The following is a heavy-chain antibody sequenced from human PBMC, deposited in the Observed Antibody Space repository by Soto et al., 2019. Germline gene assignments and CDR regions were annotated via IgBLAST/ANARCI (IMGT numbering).Heavy chain of an antibody. CDR1: GFTLNSYA. V-gene: IGHV3-23*01. J-gene: IGHJ6*02. Sequence: CAASGFTLNSYAMNWVRQAPGKGLEWVSGISARGEKTYYADSVKGRFTISRDNSKNTVYLQMNSLRAEDTAVFYCAKALPMYYYDSSGYSDYYYDMDVWGQGTTVTVSS. CDR2: ISARGEKT. CDR3: AKALPMYYYDSSGYSDYYYDMDV. D-gene: IGHD3-22*01.